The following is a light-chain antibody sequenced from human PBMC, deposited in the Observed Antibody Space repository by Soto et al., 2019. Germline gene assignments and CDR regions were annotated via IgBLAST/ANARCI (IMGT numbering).Light chain of an antibody. Sequence: QSVLTQPASVSGSPGQSITISCTGTSSDVGGYNYVSWYQQHPGKAPKLMIYDVNNRPSGVSNRFSGSKSGNTASLTISGLQSEDEADYYCSLYTSSSTLGNVFGTGTKVTVL. CDR2: DVN. CDR3: SLYTSSSTLGNV. V-gene: IGLV2-14*01. J-gene: IGLJ1*01. CDR1: SSDVGGYNY.